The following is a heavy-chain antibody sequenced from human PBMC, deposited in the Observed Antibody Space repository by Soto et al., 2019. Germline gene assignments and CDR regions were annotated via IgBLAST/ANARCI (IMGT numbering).Heavy chain of an antibody. V-gene: IGHV4-59*08. CDR3: ATQEVGGSYVYTFDP. J-gene: IGHJ5*02. Sequence: SETLSLTCTVSGGSISSYYWSWIRQPPGKGLEWIGYIYYSGSTNYNPSLKSRVTISVDTSKNQFSLKLSSVTAADTAVYYCATQEVGGSYVYTFDPWSQGTLVTVSS. CDR1: GGSISSYY. CDR2: IYYSGST. D-gene: IGHD1-26*01.